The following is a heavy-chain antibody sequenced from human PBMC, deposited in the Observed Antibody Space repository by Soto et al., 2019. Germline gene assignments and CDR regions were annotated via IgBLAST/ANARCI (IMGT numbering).Heavy chain of an antibody. CDR2: IYPGDSDT. CDR3: AVSRYYYDSSSQLHHRFDY. J-gene: IGHJ4*02. Sequence: PGESLKISCKGSGYSFTSYWIGWVRQMPGKGLEWMGIIYPGDSDTRYSPSFQGQVTISADKSISTAYLQWSSLKASDTAMYSSAVSRYYYDSSSQLHHRFDYWGQGTLVTVAS. D-gene: IGHD3-22*01. V-gene: IGHV5-51*01. CDR1: GYSFTSYW.